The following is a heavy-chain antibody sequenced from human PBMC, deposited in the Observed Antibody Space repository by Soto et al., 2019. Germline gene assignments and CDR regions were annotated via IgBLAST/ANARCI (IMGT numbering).Heavy chain of an antibody. J-gene: IGHJ4*02. V-gene: IGHV4-39*01. CDR1: GGSISSSSYY. Sequence: QLQLQESGPGLVKPSETLSLTCTVSGGSISSSSYYWGWIRQPPGKGLEWIGSIYYCGSTYYNPSLKSRVTIPVDTSKNQSSLRLSYVAAADTAVYYCARASITMIVVSYFDYWGQGTLVTVSS. CDR3: ARASITMIVVSYFDY. CDR2: IYYCGST. D-gene: IGHD3-22*01.